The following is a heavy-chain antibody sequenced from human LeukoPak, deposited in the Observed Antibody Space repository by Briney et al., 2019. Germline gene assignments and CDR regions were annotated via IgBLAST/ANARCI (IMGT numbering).Heavy chain of an antibody. CDR1: GFSFSTYA. V-gene: IGHV3-23*01. CDR3: AKVPGGRPAAANDY. CDR2: ISDSGSGT. Sequence: PGESLRLSCEASGFSFSTYAMSWVRQAPGKGLEWVSGISDSGSGTYYAGSVKGRFTISRDNSKNTPYLQLNSLRAEDTAVYYCAKVPGGRPAAANDYWGQGTLVTVSS. D-gene: IGHD6-13*01. J-gene: IGHJ4*02.